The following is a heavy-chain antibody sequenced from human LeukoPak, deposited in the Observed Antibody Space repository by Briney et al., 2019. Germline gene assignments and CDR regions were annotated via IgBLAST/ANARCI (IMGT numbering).Heavy chain of an antibody. CDR1: GFSFSSYS. J-gene: IGHJ5*02. CDR2: ITTSSSYI. Sequence: PGGSLRLSCAASGFSFSSYSMNWVRQAPGKGLEWVSSITTSSSYIYYADSVKGRFTISRDNSKNTLCLQMNSLRAEDTAVYFCAKMKLSAAGFDPWGQGTLVTVSS. CDR3: AKMKLSAAGFDP. V-gene: IGHV3-21*04. D-gene: IGHD1-14*01.